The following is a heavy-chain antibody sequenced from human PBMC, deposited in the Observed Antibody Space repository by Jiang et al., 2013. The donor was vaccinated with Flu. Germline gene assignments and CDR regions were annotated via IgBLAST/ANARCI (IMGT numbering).Heavy chain of an antibody. CDR3: ARDVGDGYFNRDLGYSYSGMDV. CDR2: ISYDGTHK. Sequence: PGKGLEWVAAISYDGTHKHYGDSVKGRFTISRDNSKNTVFLQMNSLRAEDTAVYYCARDVGDGYFNRDLGYSYSGMDVWGQGTTVTVS. J-gene: IGHJ6*02. V-gene: IGHV3-30*03. D-gene: IGHD5-24*01.